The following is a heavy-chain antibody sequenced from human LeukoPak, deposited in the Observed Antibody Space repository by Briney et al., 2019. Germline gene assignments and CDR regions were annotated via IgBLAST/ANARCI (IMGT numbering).Heavy chain of an antibody. CDR3: ARGPPFGAFDI. V-gene: IGHV1-46*01. CDR2: INPTGGVT. Sequence: GASVKVSCKASGYTFTAYYMFWVRQAPGQGLECIGIINPTGGVTRYEQKFQGRVTMTRDTSTSTVYMELSSLTSEDTAVYYCARGPPFGAFDIWGQGTMVTVSS. CDR1: GYTFTAYY. D-gene: IGHD3-10*01. J-gene: IGHJ3*02.